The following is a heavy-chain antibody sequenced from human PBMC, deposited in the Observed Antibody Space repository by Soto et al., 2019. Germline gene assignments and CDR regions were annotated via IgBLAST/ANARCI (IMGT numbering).Heavy chain of an antibody. D-gene: IGHD3-10*02. Sequence: PGGSLRLFCTASGFTVSNYAITWVRQAPGKGLEWVSGLNGSGGSTSSADSVKGRFAISRDNSKNTLYLQMNSLRDGDTAVYYCARGFSAGMFSPPDYCRHVPLVP. CDR3: ARGFSAGMFSPPDY. CDR2: LNGSGGST. V-gene: IGHV3-23*01. CDR1: GFTVSNYA. J-gene: IGHJ4*01.